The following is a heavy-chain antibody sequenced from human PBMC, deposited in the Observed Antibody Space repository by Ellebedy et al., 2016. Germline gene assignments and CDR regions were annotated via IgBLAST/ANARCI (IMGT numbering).Heavy chain of an antibody. V-gene: IGHV3-NL1*01. Sequence: GESLKISCAASGFSFSSYGMHWVRQAPGKGLEWVSVIYSGGSTYYADSVEGRFTISRDDSKNTLFLQMSSLRTDDTAVYYCAKPMDYGDPRAFDVWGQGTMVTVSS. J-gene: IGHJ3*01. CDR1: GFSFSSYG. D-gene: IGHD4-17*01. CDR3: AKPMDYGDPRAFDV. CDR2: IYSGGST.